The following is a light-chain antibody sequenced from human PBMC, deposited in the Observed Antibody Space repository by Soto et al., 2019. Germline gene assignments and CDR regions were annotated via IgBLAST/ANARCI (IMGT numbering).Light chain of an antibody. Sequence: EIVLTQSPGTLSLSPGERATLSCRASQSVNNRYLAWYHQTPGQAPRLLIYGASRRATGTPDRFSGSGSGTDFTLTISRLETEDFAVYYWHQYDTSFRTFGQGTKVEI. CDR1: QSVNNRY. CDR3: HQYDTSFRT. V-gene: IGKV3-20*01. CDR2: GAS. J-gene: IGKJ1*01.